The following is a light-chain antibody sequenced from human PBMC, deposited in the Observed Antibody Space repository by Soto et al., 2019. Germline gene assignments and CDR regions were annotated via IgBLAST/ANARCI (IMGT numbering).Light chain of an antibody. CDR2: RDS. CDR3: QVWDSTTVV. J-gene: IGLJ2*01. V-gene: IGLV3-9*01. CDR1: NIGSKN. Sequence: SYELIQPLSVSVALGQTDRITCGGNNIGSKNVHWYQQKAGQAPVLVIYRDSNRPSGIPERFSGSNSGNTATLTISRVQAGDETDYYCQVWDSTTVVFGGGTKLTVL.